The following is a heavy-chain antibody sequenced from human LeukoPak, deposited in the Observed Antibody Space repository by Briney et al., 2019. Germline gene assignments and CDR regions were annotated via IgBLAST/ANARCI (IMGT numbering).Heavy chain of an antibody. Sequence: ASVKVSCKASGYTFTSYGISWVRQAPGQGLEWMGWISAYNGNTNYAQKLQGRVTMTTDTSTSTAYMELRSLRSDDTAVYYCARVFIHWGLAVAGPPDGWFDPWGQGTLVTVSS. CDR1: GYTFTSYG. CDR3: ARVFIHWGLAVAGPPDGWFDP. D-gene: IGHD6-19*01. V-gene: IGHV1-18*01. J-gene: IGHJ5*02. CDR2: ISAYNGNT.